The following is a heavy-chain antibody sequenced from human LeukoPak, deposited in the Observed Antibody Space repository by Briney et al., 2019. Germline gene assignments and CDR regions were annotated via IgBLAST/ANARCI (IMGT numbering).Heavy chain of an antibody. V-gene: IGHV3-53*01. CDR1: GESVSLDY. Sequence: PGGSLRLSCAPSGESVSLDYMSWVRQAPGKGLEWVSVIYSGGSTYYADSVKGRFTISRDNSKNTLYLQMNSLRAADTSVYYCARPGVSPDSSGLGGYYFDYWGQGALVTVSS. D-gene: IGHD6-19*01. J-gene: IGHJ4*02. CDR3: ARPGVSPDSSGLGGYYFDY. CDR2: IYSGGST.